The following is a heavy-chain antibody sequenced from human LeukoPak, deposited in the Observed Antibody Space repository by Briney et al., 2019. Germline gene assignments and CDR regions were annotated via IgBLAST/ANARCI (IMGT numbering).Heavy chain of an antibody. CDR3: ARDREDCSSTSCYTDTGNWFDP. V-gene: IGHV4-39*07. Sequence: SETLSLTCTVSGGSISSSSYYWGWIRQPPGKGLEWIGSIYYSGRTYYNPSLKSRVTISVDTSKNQFSLKLSSVTAADTAVYYCARDREDCSSTSCYTDTGNWFDPWGQGTLVTVSS. D-gene: IGHD2-2*02. J-gene: IGHJ5*02. CDR1: GGSISSSSYY. CDR2: IYYSGRT.